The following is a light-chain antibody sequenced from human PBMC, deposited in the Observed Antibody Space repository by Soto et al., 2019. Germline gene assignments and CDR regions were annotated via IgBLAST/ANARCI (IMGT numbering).Light chain of an antibody. V-gene: IGKV3-15*01. Sequence: EIVMTQSPATLSVSPGETATLSCRASQSVNSNLAWYQQKPGQAPRLLISDASTGDAGLPARFGGSGSGTEFTRTISSLQTEDFAVYFWQQSNNWPKTFGQWSKVEIK. CDR2: DAS. CDR1: QSVNSN. J-gene: IGKJ1*01. CDR3: QQSNNWPKT.